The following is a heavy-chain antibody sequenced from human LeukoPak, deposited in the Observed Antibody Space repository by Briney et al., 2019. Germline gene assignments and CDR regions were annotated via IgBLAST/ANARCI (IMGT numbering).Heavy chain of an antibody. J-gene: IGHJ3*02. Sequence: GGSLRLSCAASGFTFDDYAMHWVRQAPGKGLEWVSLISGDGGSTYYADSVKGRFTISRDNSKNSLYLQMNSLRTEDTALYYCAKVNTPRPGIAAAGYHDAFDIWGQGTMVTVSS. D-gene: IGHD6-13*01. V-gene: IGHV3-43*02. CDR2: ISGDGGST. CDR1: GFTFDDYA. CDR3: AKVNTPRPGIAAAGYHDAFDI.